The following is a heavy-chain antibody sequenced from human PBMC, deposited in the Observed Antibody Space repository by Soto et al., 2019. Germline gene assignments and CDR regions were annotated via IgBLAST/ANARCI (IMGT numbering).Heavy chain of an antibody. CDR3: ARFTVTTYYYYGMDV. Sequence: QVQLQESGPGLVKPSQTLSLTCTVSGGSISSGDYYWSWIRQPPGKGLEWFGYIYYSGSTYYNPSLKSRVTISVDTSKNQFSLKLSSVTAADTAVYYCARFTVTTYYYYGMDVWGQGTTVTVSS. CDR2: IYYSGST. D-gene: IGHD4-17*01. J-gene: IGHJ6*02. CDR1: GGSISSGDYY. V-gene: IGHV4-30-4*01.